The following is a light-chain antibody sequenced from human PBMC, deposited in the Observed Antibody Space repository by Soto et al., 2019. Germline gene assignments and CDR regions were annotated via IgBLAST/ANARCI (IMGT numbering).Light chain of an antibody. J-gene: IGKJ4*01. V-gene: IGKV3-11*01. Sequence: EIVLTQSPATLSLSPGERATLSCRASQSVSRYLAWYQQKPGQAPRLLIYDASNRATGVPARFSGSGSGTDFTLTISSLEAEDFAVYYCQQRSIWPPLTFGGGTKVEIK. CDR1: QSVSRY. CDR2: DAS. CDR3: QQRSIWPPLT.